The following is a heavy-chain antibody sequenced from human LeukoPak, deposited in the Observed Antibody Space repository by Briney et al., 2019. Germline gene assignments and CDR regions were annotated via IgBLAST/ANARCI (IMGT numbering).Heavy chain of an antibody. CDR3: ARGLSTRRGYYFDS. D-gene: IGHD2-2*01. CDR2: IYYSGTT. Sequence: SETLSLTCTVSGGSISGCGYYWSWIRQLPGKGLGWMGYIYYSGTTYYNSSLQSRIIMSIDTSKNQFSLNLSSVTAADTAMYYCARGLSTRRGYYFDSWGQGTPVTVSS. V-gene: IGHV4-31*03. J-gene: IGHJ4*02. CDR1: GGSISGCGYY.